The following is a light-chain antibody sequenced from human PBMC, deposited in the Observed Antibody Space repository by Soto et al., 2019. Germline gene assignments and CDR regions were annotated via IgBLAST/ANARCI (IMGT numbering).Light chain of an antibody. CDR3: QQSYSTPPGT. Sequence: DIQMTQSPSSLSASVGDRVTITCRASQSISSYLNWYQQKPGKAPKLLIYAASSLQSGVPSRFSGSGSGTDFPLTISRLQPEDFATYYCQQSYSTPPGTFGQGTKVEIK. J-gene: IGKJ1*01. CDR2: AAS. CDR1: QSISSY. V-gene: IGKV1-39*01.